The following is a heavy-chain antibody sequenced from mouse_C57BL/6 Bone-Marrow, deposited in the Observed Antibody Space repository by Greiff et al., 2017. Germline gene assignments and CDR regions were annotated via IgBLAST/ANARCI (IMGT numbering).Heavy chain of an antibody. Sequence: VQLQQSGAELVRPGASVTLSCKASGYTFTDYEMHWVKQTPVHGLEWIGAIDPETGGTAYNQKFKGKAILTADKSSSTAYMELRSLTSEDSAVYYSTREGYYYGSSCYFDYWGQGTTLTVSS. CDR1: GYTFTDYE. CDR2: IDPETGGT. D-gene: IGHD1-1*01. CDR3: TREGYYYGSSCYFDY. J-gene: IGHJ2*01. V-gene: IGHV1-15*01.